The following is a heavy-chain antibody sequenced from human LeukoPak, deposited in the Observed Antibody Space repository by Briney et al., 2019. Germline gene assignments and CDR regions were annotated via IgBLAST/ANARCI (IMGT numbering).Heavy chain of an antibody. CDR1: GFTFSAYA. Sequence: GGPLRLSCTASGFTFSAYAMMWVRQAPGKGPEWVSAIRGGGGSAFYADSVKGRFTISRDNSKYTLFLQMNSLRAEDTAVYYCARDPNGDYIGAFDMWGPGTVVTVSS. CDR2: IRGGGGSA. V-gene: IGHV3-23*01. D-gene: IGHD4-17*01. J-gene: IGHJ3*02. CDR3: ARDPNGDYIGAFDM.